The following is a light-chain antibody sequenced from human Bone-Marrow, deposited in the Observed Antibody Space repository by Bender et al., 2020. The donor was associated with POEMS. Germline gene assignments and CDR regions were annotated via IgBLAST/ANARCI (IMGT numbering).Light chain of an antibody. CDR3: QAWESGTMV. V-gene: IGLV3-1*01. CDR1: DLGDKY. CDR2: QDT. J-gene: IGLJ2*01. Sequence: SYELTQPPSVSVSPGQTANITCSGDDLGDKYVCWYQQKPGQSPVRVIYQDTKRPSGIPERFSGSNSGNTATLTISGTQSIDEADYFCQAWESGTMVFGGGTELNVL.